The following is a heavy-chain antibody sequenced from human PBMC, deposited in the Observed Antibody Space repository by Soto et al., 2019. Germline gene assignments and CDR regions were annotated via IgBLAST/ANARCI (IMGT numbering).Heavy chain of an antibody. Sequence: XASLRLSCAASGFTFSSYAMSWVRQAPGKGLEWVSAISGSGGSTYYADSVKGRFTISRDNSKNTLYLQMNSLRAEDTAVYYCAKDWHSSGWYDHDYFDYWGQGTLVTVSS. V-gene: IGHV3-23*01. CDR2: ISGSGGST. J-gene: IGHJ4*02. CDR1: GFTFSSYA. CDR3: AKDWHSSGWYDHDYFDY. D-gene: IGHD6-19*01.